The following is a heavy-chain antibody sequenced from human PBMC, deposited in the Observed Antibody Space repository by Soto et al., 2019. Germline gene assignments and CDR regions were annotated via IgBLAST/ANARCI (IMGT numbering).Heavy chain of an antibody. CDR3: AKDTITFGGVIEDSNFDY. D-gene: IGHD3-16*02. Sequence: PGGSLRLSCAASGFTFSSYAMSWVRQAPGKGLEWVSAISGSGGSTYYADSVKGRFTISRDNSKNTLYLQMNSLRAEDTAVYYCAKDTITFGGVIEDSNFDYWGQGTLVTVSS. CDR1: GFTFSSYA. V-gene: IGHV3-23*01. CDR2: ISGSGGST. J-gene: IGHJ4*02.